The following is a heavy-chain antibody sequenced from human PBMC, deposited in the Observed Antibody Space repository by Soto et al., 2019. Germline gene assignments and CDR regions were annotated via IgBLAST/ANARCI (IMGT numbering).Heavy chain of an antibody. Sequence: ASVKVSCKASGYTFTSYGITWVRQAPGQGLEWMGWISGYNGNTNYAQKAQGRVTMTTDTSTNTAYLELRSLRSDDTAVYYCARDSSSWYLWGQNYYHYGIDVWGQGTTVTVSS. CDR3: ARDSSSWYLWGQNYYHYGIDV. J-gene: IGHJ6*02. V-gene: IGHV1-18*01. D-gene: IGHD6-13*01. CDR2: ISGYNGNT. CDR1: GYTFTSYG.